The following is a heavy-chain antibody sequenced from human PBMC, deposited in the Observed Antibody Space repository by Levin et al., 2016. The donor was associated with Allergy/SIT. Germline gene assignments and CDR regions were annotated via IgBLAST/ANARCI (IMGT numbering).Heavy chain of an antibody. CDR1: GYTFISHY. Sequence: ASVKVSCKASGYTFISHYIHWVRQAPGQGLEWMGWINPNSGGTNYAQKFQGRVTMTRDTSISTAYMELSRLRSDDTAVYYCARDSLLRFLEWSDMYYFDYWGQGTLVTVSS. J-gene: IGHJ4*02. CDR2: INPNSGGT. V-gene: IGHV1-2*02. CDR3: ARDSLLRFLEWSDMYYFDY. D-gene: IGHD3-3*01.